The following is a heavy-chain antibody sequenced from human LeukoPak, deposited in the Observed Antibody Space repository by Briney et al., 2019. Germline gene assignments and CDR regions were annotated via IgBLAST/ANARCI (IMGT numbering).Heavy chain of an antibody. V-gene: IGHV4-34*01. CDR2: INHSGST. D-gene: IGHD4-23*01. CDR1: GGSFSGYY. J-gene: IGHJ4*02. Sequence: SSETLSLTCAVCGGSFSGYYWSWIRQPPGKGLEWIGEINHSGSTNYNPSLKSRVTISVDTSKNQFSLKLSSVTAADTAVYYCARDYGGTSSNFDYWGQGTLVTVSS. CDR3: ARDYGGTSSNFDY.